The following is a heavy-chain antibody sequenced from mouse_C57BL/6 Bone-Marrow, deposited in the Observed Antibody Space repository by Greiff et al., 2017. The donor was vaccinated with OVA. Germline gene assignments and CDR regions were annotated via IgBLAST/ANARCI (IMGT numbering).Heavy chain of an antibody. D-gene: IGHD6-1*01. J-gene: IGHJ2*01. CDR3: AREASNFDD. CDR1: GYTFTDYY. CDR2: INPYNGGT. V-gene: IGHV1-19*01. Sequence: EVQLQQSGPVLVKPGASVKMSCTASGYTFTDYYMHWVKQSHGKSLEWIGVINPYNGGTSYNQKFKGKATLTVDKSSSTAYMELNSLTSEGAAVYYCAREASNFDDWGPGTTLTVSS.